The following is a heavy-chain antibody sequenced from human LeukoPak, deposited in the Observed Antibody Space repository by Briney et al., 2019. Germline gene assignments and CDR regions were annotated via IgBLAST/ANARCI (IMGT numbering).Heavy chain of an antibody. V-gene: IGHV4-31*03. Sequence: ASQTLSLTCTVSGGSISSGGYYWSWIRQDPGKGLEWIGYIYYSGSTYYNPSLKSRVTISVDTSKNQFSLKLSSVTAADTAVYYCARVDSSSAFGYWGQGTLVTVSS. J-gene: IGHJ4*02. D-gene: IGHD6-6*01. CDR1: GGSISSGGYY. CDR3: ARVDSSSAFGY. CDR2: IYYSGST.